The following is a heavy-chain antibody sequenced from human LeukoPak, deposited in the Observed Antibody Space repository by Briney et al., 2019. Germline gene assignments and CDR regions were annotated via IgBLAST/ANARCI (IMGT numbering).Heavy chain of an antibody. V-gene: IGHV1-8*03. D-gene: IGHD4-17*01. J-gene: IGHJ4*02. CDR1: GYTFTSYD. Sequence: GASVKVSCKASGYTFTSYDINWVRQATGQGLEWMGWMNPNSGNTGYAQKFQGRVTITRNTSVSTAYMELSSLRSEDTAVYYCARDGSYKRMTTFDYWGQGTLVTVSS. CDR3: ARDGSYKRMTTFDY. CDR2: MNPNSGNT.